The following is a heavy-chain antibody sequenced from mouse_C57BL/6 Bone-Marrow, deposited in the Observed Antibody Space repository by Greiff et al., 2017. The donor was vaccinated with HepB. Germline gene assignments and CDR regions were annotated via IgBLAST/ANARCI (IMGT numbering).Heavy chain of an antibody. CDR1: GFTFSSYA. Sequence: EVMLVESGEGLVKPGGSLKLSCAASGFTFSSYAMSWVRQTPEKRLEWVAYISSGGDYIYYADTVKGRFTISRDNAWNTLYLQMSSLKSEDTAMYYCTGVGTGTAFAYWGQGTLVTVSA. CDR3: TGVGTGTAFAY. V-gene: IGHV5-9-1*02. J-gene: IGHJ3*01. D-gene: IGHD4-1*01. CDR2: ISSGGDYI.